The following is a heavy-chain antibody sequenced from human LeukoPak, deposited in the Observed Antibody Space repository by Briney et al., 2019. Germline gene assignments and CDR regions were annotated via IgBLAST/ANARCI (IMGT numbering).Heavy chain of an antibody. CDR2: INHSGST. V-gene: IGHV4-34*01. D-gene: IGHD2-15*01. CDR1: GGSFSGYY. J-gene: IGHJ4*02. CDR3: ARRGRVLLYYFDY. Sequence: PSETLSLTCAVYGGSFSGYYWSWIRQPPGKGLEWIGEINHSGSTNYNPSLKSRDTISVDTSKNQFSLKLSSVTAADTAVYYCARRGRVLLYYFDYWGQGTLVTVSS.